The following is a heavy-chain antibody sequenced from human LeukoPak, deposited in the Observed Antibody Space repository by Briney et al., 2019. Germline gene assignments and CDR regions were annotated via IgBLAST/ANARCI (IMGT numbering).Heavy chain of an antibody. CDR1: GFAFNTYG. J-gene: IGHJ4*02. CDR3: AKDKGWGLDY. Sequence: PGGSLRLSCAASGFAFNTYGMSWVRQAPGKELEWVSAISGNGGTTYYADSVKGRFTISRDNSKNTLYLKMSSLGAEDTAVYYCAKDKGWGLDYWGQGTLVTVSS. D-gene: IGHD1-26*01. CDR2: ISGNGGTT. V-gene: IGHV3-23*01.